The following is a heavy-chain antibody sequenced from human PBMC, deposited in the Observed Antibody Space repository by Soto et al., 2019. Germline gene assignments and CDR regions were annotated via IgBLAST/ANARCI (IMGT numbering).Heavy chain of an antibody. J-gene: IGHJ4*02. V-gene: IGHV4-31*03. CDR2: IYYSGST. CDR3: AREVRGVTYVDY. Sequence: QVQLQESGPGLVKPSQTLSLTCTVSGGSISSGGYYWSWIRQHPGKGLEWIGYIYYSGSTYYNPSLKSRVTISVDTSKTQFSLKLSSVTAADTAVYYCAREVRGVTYVDYWGQGTLVTVSS. CDR1: GGSISSGGYY. D-gene: IGHD3-10*01.